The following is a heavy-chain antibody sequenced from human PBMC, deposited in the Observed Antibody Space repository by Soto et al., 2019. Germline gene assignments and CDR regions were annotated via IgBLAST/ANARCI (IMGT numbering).Heavy chain of an antibody. J-gene: IGHJ4*02. CDR1: GFTFSSHG. CDR3: AKDYGGPTRPNDFDY. V-gene: IGHV3-30*18. Sequence: QVQLVESGGGVVQPGRSLRLSCAASGFTFSSHGMHWVRQAPGKGLEWVAVVPYDGSNKYYADSVKGRFTISRDNSENTLFLQMNSLRAEDTAVYYCAKDYGGPTRPNDFDYWGQGTLVTVSS. D-gene: IGHD3-10*01. CDR2: VPYDGSNK.